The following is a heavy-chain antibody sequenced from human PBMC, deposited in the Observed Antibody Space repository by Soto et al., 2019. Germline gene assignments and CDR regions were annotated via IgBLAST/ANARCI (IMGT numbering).Heavy chain of an antibody. CDR1: GGSISSYY. V-gene: IGHV4-59*01. CDR2: IYYSGST. CDR3: ARRYGSGSYYDY. J-gene: IGHJ4*02. Sequence: QVQLQESGPGLVKPSETLSLTCTVSGGSISSYYWSWIRQPPGKGLEWIGYIYYSGSTNYNPSLKSRVTISVDTSKNQFSLKLSSVTAADTAVYYCARRYGSGSYYDYWGQGTLVTVSS. D-gene: IGHD3-10*01.